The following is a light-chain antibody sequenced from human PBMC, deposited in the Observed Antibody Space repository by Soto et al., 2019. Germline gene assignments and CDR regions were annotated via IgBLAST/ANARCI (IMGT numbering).Light chain of an antibody. V-gene: IGKV2-30*01. CDR3: MQGTHWPWT. Sequence: DVVMTQSPLSLPVTLGQPASISCRSSQSLVFTDGNTYLNWFHQRPGQSPRRLIYRVSKRDSGVQDRFSGSGSGTDFTLQISRVEADDVGFYYCMQGTHWPWTFGQWTRVEIK. CDR2: RVS. J-gene: IGKJ1*01. CDR1: QSLVFTDGNTY.